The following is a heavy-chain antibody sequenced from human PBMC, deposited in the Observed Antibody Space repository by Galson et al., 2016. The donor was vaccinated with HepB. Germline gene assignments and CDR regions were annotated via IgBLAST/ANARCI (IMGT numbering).Heavy chain of an antibody. Sequence: SLRLSCAASGFTFSSYWMHWVRQAPGKGLVWVSRINSDGSVTSYADSVKGRFTISRDSARAILFLQMNTLKAEDTAVYYCVRGFTQAFDSWGQGTLVTVSS. V-gene: IGHV3-74*01. CDR3: VRGFTQAFDS. CDR2: INSDGSVT. D-gene: IGHD3-3*01. CDR1: GFTFSSYW. J-gene: IGHJ4*02.